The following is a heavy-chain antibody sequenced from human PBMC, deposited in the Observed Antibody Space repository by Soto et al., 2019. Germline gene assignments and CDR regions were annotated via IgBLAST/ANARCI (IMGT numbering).Heavy chain of an antibody. CDR3: ARDWSQMSRGGVFDY. J-gene: IGHJ4*02. CDR2: LVPLSGTP. CDR1: RANSNSYS. V-gene: IGHV1-69*06. Sequence: QVRLVQSGAEVKRPGSSVKLSCKVSRANSNSYSIAWVRQAPGQGLQWLGTLVPLSGTPNHAQQFQARVTITADTSTNTAYLELSRLRSEDTAMYYCARDWSQMSRGGVFDYWGQGSLVTISS. D-gene: IGHD3-16*01.